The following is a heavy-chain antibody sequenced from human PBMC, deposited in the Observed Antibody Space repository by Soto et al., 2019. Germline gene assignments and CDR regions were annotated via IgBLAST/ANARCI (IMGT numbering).Heavy chain of an antibody. D-gene: IGHD5-12*01. J-gene: IGHJ6*02. V-gene: IGHV1-69*13. CDR3: ARGRGYSGDDHYYYFDMDV. CDR2: SIPIFGTA. CDR1: GGTFNNYP. Sequence: XSVKVSFKASGGTFNNYPITWVRQAPGQGLEWMGGSIPIFGTANYAQKFQGRVTISVDESTSTAYMELSSLRSEDTAVYYCARGRGYSGDDHYYYFDMDVWGQGTTVTVSS.